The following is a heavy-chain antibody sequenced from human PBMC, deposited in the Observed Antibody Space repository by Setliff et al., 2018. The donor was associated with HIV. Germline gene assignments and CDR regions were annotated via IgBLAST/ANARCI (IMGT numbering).Heavy chain of an antibody. J-gene: IGHJ6*03. CDR3: ARDKEPWEGYYKYYSMDV. Sequence: ASVKVSCKASGYTFTRYGISWVRQAPGQGLEWMGWISANNGNTNYAQKLQGRVTITADESTSTAYMELSSLRSEDTAVYYCARDKEPWEGYYKYYSMDVWGKGTKVTVSS. V-gene: IGHV1-18*01. CDR2: ISANNGNT. CDR1: GYTFTRYG. D-gene: IGHD1-26*01.